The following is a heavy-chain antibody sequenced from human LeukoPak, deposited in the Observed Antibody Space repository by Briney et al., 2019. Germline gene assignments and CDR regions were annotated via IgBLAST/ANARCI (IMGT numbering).Heavy chain of an antibody. J-gene: IGHJ4*02. V-gene: IGHV3-7*01. CDR1: GFTFSSYW. Sequence: GGSLRLSCAASGFTFSSYWMSWVSQAPGKGMEWVANIKQDGSEKYYVDSVKGRFTISRDNAKNSLYLQMNSLRAEDTAVYYCARPVHDYGAYAFDSWGQGTLVTVSS. CDR3: ARPVHDYGAYAFDS. CDR2: IKQDGSEK. D-gene: IGHD4-17*01.